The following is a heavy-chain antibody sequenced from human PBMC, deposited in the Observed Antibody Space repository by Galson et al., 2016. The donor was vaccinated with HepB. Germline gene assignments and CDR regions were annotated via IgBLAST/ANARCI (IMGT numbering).Heavy chain of an antibody. CDR1: GGSISSSSYY. CDR2: IYYSGST. D-gene: IGHD3-3*01. J-gene: IGHJ5*02. Sequence: SETLSLTCTVSGGSISSSSYYWGWIRQPPGKGLEWIGSIYYSGSTYYNPSLKSRVTISVETSKNQFSLKLSSVTAADTAVYYCARHLITIFGVVNNWFDPWGQGTLVTVSS. V-gene: IGHV4-39*01. CDR3: ARHLITIFGVVNNWFDP.